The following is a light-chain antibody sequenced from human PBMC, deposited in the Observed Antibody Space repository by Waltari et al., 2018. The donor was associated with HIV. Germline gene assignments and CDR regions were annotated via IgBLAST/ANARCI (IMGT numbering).Light chain of an antibody. CDR3: MQETFWGWT. J-gene: IGKJ1*01. CDR2: KVS. Sequence: VLLTQFPVSLSVSVGQSASISCRPSERLVSADGTTYLSWFRQRPGQSPRRLFYKVSNRDSGVPGKFSGSGAVRDFTLQINRVEAEDVAIYYCMQETFWGWTFGPGTKVEI. CDR1: ERLVSADGTTY. V-gene: IGKV2-30*01.